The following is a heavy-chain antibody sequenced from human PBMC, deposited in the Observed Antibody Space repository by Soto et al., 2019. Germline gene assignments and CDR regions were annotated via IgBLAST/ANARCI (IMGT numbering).Heavy chain of an antibody. V-gene: IGHV1-8*01. Sequence: GASVKVSCKAFGYTFTSYDIYWVRQATGQGLEWMGWMNPNTGNSAYAQKFQGRVTVTSDTSINTVHMELSSLRSEDTAVYYCARRAETNGWNGFGADKYYFDFWGQGTLVTSPQ. D-gene: IGHD1-1*01. CDR1: GYTFTSYD. CDR2: MNPNTGNS. CDR3: ARRAETNGWNGFGADKYYFDF. J-gene: IGHJ4*02.